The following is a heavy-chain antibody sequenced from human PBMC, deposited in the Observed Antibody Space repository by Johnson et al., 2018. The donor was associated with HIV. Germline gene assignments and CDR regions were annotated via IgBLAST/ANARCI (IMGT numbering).Heavy chain of an antibody. CDR3: ARGRIYGAFAFDI. Sequence: EQLVESGGGVVQPGGSLRLSCAASGFTFSSYWMSWVRQAPGKGLEWVANIKQDGSEKYYVDSVKGRFTISRDNAKNSLYLQMNSLRAEDTAVYYCARGRIYGAFAFDIWGQGTMVTVSS. CDR1: GFTFSSYW. V-gene: IGHV3-7*03. CDR2: IKQDGSEK. D-gene: IGHD3-10*01. J-gene: IGHJ3*02.